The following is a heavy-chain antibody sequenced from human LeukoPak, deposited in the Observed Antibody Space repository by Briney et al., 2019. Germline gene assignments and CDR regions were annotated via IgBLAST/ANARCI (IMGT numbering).Heavy chain of an antibody. V-gene: IGHV1-2*02. CDR1: GYTFTGYY. CDR3: ARTLYSMVRGVGYYYGMDV. J-gene: IGHJ6*02. CDR2: INPNSGGT. Sequence: GASVKVSCKASGYTFTGYYMHWVRQAPGQGLEWMGWINPNSGGTNYAQKFQGRVTMTRDTSISTAYMELSRLRSDDTAVYYCARTLYSMVRGVGYYYGMDVWGQGNAVTVFS. D-gene: IGHD3-10*01.